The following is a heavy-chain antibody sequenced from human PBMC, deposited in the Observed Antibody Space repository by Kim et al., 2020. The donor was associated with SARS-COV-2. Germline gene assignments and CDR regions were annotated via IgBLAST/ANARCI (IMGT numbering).Heavy chain of an antibody. CDR3: ARESGYCSGGSCPEYYFDY. J-gene: IGHJ4*02. CDR1: GGTFSSYT. CDR2: IIPILGIA. V-gene: IGHV1-69*04. D-gene: IGHD2-15*01. Sequence: SVKVSCKASGGTFSSYTISWVRQAPGQGLERMGRIIPILGIANYAQKFQGRVTITADKSTSTAYMELSSLRSEDTAVYYCARESGYCSGGSCPEYYFDYWGQGTLVTVSS.